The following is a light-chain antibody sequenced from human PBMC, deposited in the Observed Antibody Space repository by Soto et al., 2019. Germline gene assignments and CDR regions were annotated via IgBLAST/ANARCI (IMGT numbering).Light chain of an antibody. CDR3: NSYTGTSALV. J-gene: IGLJ1*01. V-gene: IGLV2-14*01. Sequence: QSVLTQPASVSGSPGQSITISCTGTSSDVGSYKYVSWYQRHPGQAPKLMIYNVSNRPSGVSDRFSGSKSGNTASLTISGLQAEDEADYYCNSYTGTSALVFGTGTKVTVL. CDR2: NVS. CDR1: SSDVGSYKY.